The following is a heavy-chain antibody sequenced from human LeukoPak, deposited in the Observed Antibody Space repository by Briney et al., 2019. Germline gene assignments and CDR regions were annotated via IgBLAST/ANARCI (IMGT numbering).Heavy chain of an antibody. CDR1: GYTFTSYD. Sequence: ASVKVSCKASGYTFTSYDINWVRQATGQGLAWMGWMNPNSGNTGYAQKFQGRVTITRNTSISTAYMELSSLRSDDTAVYYCARSKYYDIFKDYWGQGTLVTVSS. D-gene: IGHD3-9*01. V-gene: IGHV1-8*03. CDR3: ARSKYYDIFKDY. CDR2: MNPNSGNT. J-gene: IGHJ4*02.